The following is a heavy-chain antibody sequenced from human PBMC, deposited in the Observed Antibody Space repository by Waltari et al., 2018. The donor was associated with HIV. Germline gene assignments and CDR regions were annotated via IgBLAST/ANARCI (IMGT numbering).Heavy chain of an antibody. CDR2: IDPNRGGT. V-gene: IGHV1-2*06. CDR3: ARERLDPTRHNTLIGSPGDY. D-gene: IGHD3-9*01. CDR1: GYTFTAYC. J-gene: IGHJ4*02. Sequence: QVQLEQSGAEVKKPGASVKVSCKASGYTFTAYCLHCLHQAPGHGLEWVGRIDPNRGGTTYAKNFQGRVSLTRDKSVRTAYMELRRLKSDDTAVYYCARERLDPTRHNTLIGSPGDYWGKGTQVIVSS.